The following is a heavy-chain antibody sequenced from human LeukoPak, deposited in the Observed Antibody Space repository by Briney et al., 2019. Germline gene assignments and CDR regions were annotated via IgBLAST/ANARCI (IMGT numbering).Heavy chain of an antibody. J-gene: IGHJ4*02. D-gene: IGHD5-18*01. CDR3: ARDLVQLWSKDY. CDR1: GFTFSNYE. V-gene: IGHV3-48*03. Sequence: AGGSLRLSCAASGFTFSNYELNWVRQAPGKGLEWVSYISSSGRNIYYADSVKGRFTISRDNAKNSLYLQMNSLRAEDTAVCYCARDLVQLWSKDYWGQGTLVTVSS. CDR2: ISSSGRNI.